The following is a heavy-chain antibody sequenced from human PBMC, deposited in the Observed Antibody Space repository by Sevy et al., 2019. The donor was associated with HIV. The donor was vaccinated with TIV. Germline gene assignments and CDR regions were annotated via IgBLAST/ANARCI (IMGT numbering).Heavy chain of an antibody. CDR3: ARAGGDCYSKNECWFVS. CDR1: GFTFSAYS. D-gene: IGHD2-21*01. J-gene: IGHJ5*01. CDR2: ISSSSGTI. Sequence: GGSLRLSCAASGFTFSAYSMNWVRQAPGKGLEWVSYISSSSGTIYYEDSVKGQFTISRDNAKSSLYLQMNGPRAEDTAVYDGARAGGDCYSKNECWFVSWGQGTLVTVSS. V-gene: IGHV3-48*01.